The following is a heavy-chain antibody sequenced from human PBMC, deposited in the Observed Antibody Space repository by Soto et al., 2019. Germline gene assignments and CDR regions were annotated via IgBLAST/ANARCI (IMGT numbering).Heavy chain of an antibody. D-gene: IGHD6-13*01. Sequence: QLQLRESGPGLVKSSETLSLTCTVSGGSVTTSDYSWGWIRQPPGKGLEWIGSVYYSGSTHYNPSLESRVTLSVDTSKNQFSLKLNSVTAADTAVYYCARQWGNWYWAFNVWGQGTMVTVSS. CDR3: ARQWGNWYWAFNV. CDR2: VYYSGST. V-gene: IGHV4-39*01. J-gene: IGHJ3*01. CDR1: GGSVTTSDYS.